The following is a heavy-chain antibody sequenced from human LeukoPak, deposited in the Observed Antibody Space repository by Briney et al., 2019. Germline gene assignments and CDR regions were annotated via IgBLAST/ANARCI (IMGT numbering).Heavy chain of an antibody. CDR2: IYYSGST. V-gene: IGHV4-59*01. D-gene: IGHD3-22*01. CDR1: GGSISSYY. CDR3: AREDGDSSGYKDWYFDL. Sequence: SESLSLTCTVSGGSISSYYWSWIRQLPGKGSEWIGYIYYSGSTNYNPSLKRRVTISVDTSKNQFSLKLSSVTAADTAVYYCAREDGDSSGYKDWYFDLWGRGTLVTVSS. J-gene: IGHJ2*01.